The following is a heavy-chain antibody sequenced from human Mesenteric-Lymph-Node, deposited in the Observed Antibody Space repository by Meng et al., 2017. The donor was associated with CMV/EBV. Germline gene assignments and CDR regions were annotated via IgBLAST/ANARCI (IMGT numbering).Heavy chain of an antibody. V-gene: IGHV4-59*12. CDR2: IYYSGST. D-gene: IGHD3-10*01. J-gene: IGHJ5*02. CDR3: ARGPKVWITMVRGVTWFDP. Sequence: SETLSLTCTVSGGSISSYYWSWIRQPPGKGLEWIGSIYYSGSTYYNPSLKSRVTISLDTSKNQFSLKLRSLTAADTAVYPCARGPKVWITMVRGVTWFDPWGQGTLVTVSS. CDR1: GGSISSYY.